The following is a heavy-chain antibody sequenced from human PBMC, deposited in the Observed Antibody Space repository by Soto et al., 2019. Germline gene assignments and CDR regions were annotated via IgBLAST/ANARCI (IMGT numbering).Heavy chain of an antibody. CDR2: IYYSGST. CDR1: GGSISSYY. CDR3: ARSEIIYYYYGMDV. Sequence: LPETLSLTCTVSGGSISSYYWSWIRQPPGKGLEWIGYIYYSGSTNYNPSLKSRVTISVDTSKNQFSLKLSSVTAADTAVYYCARSEIIYYYYGMDVWGQGTTVTVSS. J-gene: IGHJ6*02. V-gene: IGHV4-59*01. D-gene: IGHD3-10*01.